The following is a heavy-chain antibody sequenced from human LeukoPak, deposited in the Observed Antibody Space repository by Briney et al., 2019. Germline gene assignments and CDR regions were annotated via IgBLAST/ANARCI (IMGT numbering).Heavy chain of an antibody. CDR2: FYPEDGET. D-gene: IGHD3-16*02. Sequence: ASVKVSCKVSGYTLTELSMHWVRQAPGKGLECMGGFYPEDGETIYAQKFQGRVTMTTDTSTSTAYMNLTSLRSDDTAVYFCARVGLGGSLRYHDYWGQGTLVTVSS. CDR3: ARVGLGGSLRYHDY. CDR1: GYTLTELS. J-gene: IGHJ4*02. V-gene: IGHV1-24*01.